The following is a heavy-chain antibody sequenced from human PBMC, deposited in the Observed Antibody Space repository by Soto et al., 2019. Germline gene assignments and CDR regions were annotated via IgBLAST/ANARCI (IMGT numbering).Heavy chain of an antibody. CDR1: GFTFSSYG. J-gene: IGHJ6*02. CDR3: ARVWEQLRSYYYGMDV. D-gene: IGHD1-26*01. Sequence: QVQLVESGGGVVQPGRSLRLSCAASGFTFSSYGMHWVRQAPGKGLEWVAVIWYDGSNKYYADSVKGRFTISRDNSKNTLYLQMNSLRAEDTAVYYCARVWEQLRSYYYGMDVWGQGTTVTVSS. CDR2: IWYDGSNK. V-gene: IGHV3-33*01.